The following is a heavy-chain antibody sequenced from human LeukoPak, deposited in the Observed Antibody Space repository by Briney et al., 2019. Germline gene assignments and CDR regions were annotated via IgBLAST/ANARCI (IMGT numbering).Heavy chain of an antibody. J-gene: IGHJ4*02. CDR1: GGTFSSYA. CDR2: IIPIFGTA. V-gene: IGHV1-69*13. D-gene: IGHD2-15*01. Sequence: GASVKVSCKASGGTFSSYAISWVRQAPGQGLEWMGGIIPIFGTANYAQKFQGRVTITADESTSTAYMELNSLRAEDTAVYYCARDVVVAPGGVYWGQGTLVTVSS. CDR3: ARDVVVAPGGVY.